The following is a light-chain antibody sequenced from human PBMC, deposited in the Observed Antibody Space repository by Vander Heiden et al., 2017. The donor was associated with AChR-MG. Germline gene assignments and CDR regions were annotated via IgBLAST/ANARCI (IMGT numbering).Light chain of an antibody. CDR2: LGS. J-gene: IGKJ4*01. CDR3: MQALRSVT. Sequence: DVVLTQSPLCLPVPPGEPASISCRSSQSLLHSNGYNDLDWYLQKPGQSPQLLIYLGSHRASGVPDRFSGSASGTDFTMKISRVEAEDIGVYYCMQALRSVTFGGGTKVEI. V-gene: IGKV2-28*01. CDR1: QSLLHSNGYND.